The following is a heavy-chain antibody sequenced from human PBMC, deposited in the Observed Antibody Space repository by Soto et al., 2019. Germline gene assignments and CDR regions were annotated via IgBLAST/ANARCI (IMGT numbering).Heavy chain of an antibody. Sequence: GGSLGLSCAASGFTFTNAWMSWVRQAPGKGLEWVGRITSKSDGETTDYAAPVKGRFSISRDDSKNTVYLQMNSLKTEDTAVYYCTTLSITIFGVVLMDVWGQGTTVTVSS. V-gene: IGHV3-15*07. CDR3: TTLSITIFGVVLMDV. CDR2: ITSKSDGETT. D-gene: IGHD3-3*01. J-gene: IGHJ6*02. CDR1: GFTFTNAW.